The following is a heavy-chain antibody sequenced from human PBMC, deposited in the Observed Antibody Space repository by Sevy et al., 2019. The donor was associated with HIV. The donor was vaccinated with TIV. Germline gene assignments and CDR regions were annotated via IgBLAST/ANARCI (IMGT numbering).Heavy chain of an antibody. CDR3: AKDKGGLLPSYGMDV. CDR2: ISGNGDRT. J-gene: IGHJ6*02. CDR1: GLTFSSYA. D-gene: IGHD2-15*01. V-gene: IGHV3-23*01. Sequence: GGSLRLSCAASGLTFSSYAMAWVRQAPGKGLEWISAISGNGDRTYYAESVKGRFTISRDNSKNMVYLQMNSLRAEDTAVYYCAKDKGGLLPSYGMDVWGQGTTVTVSS.